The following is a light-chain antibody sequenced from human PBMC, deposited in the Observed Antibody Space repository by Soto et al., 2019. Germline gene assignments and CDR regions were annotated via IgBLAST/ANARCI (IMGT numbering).Light chain of an antibody. V-gene: IGLV2-14*03. CDR2: DVS. CDR3: SSYTTSTTRQIV. J-gene: IGLJ1*01. Sequence: QSALTQPASVSGSPGQSITISCTGTSSDVGGYNYVSWYQHHPGKAPKLIIYDVSNRPSGVSIRFSGSKSDNTASLTISGLQPEDEADYHCSSYTTSTTRQIVFAPGINVTVL. CDR1: SSDVGGYNY.